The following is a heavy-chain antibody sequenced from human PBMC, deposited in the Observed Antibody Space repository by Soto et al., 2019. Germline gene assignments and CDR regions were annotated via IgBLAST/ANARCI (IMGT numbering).Heavy chain of an antibody. Sequence: QVQLQESGPGLVKPSETLSLTCTVSGGSISSYYWSWIRQPPGKGLEWIGYIYYSGSTNYNPSLKSRVTISVDTSKNQFSLKLSSVTAADTAVYYCARDLGGLGNRPDNWFDPWGQGTLVTVSS. CDR3: ARDLGGLGNRPDNWFDP. CDR2: IYYSGST. CDR1: GGSISSYY. V-gene: IGHV4-59*01. J-gene: IGHJ5*02. D-gene: IGHD7-27*01.